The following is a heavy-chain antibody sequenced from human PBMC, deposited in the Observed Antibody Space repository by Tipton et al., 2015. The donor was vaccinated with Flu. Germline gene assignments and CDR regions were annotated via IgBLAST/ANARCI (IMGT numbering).Heavy chain of an antibody. D-gene: IGHD6-13*01. CDR1: GGSFSGYY. CDR2: INHSGST. J-gene: IGHJ4*02. Sequence: GLVKPSETLSLTCAVYGGSFSGYYWSWIRQPPGKGLEWIGEINHSGSTNYNPSLKSRVTISVDTSKNQFSLKLSSVTAADTAVYYCASADSSSWYGYWGQGTLVTVSS. V-gene: IGHV4-34*01. CDR3: ASADSSSWYGY.